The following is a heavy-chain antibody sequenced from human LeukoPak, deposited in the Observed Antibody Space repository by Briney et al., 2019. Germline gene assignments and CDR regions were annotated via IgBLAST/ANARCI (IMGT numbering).Heavy chain of an antibody. V-gene: IGHV3-23*01. J-gene: IGHJ4*02. CDR3: AKHPLGWPPDWYLDY. D-gene: IGHD3-9*01. CDR2: ISGSVGST. Sequence: GGSLRLSCAASGFTFSSYSMSWVRQAPGKGLEWVSAISGSVGSTYYADSVKGRFTISRDNSKNTLYLQMNSLRAEDTAVYYCAKHPLGWPPDWYLDYWGQGTLVPVSS. CDR1: GFTFSSYS.